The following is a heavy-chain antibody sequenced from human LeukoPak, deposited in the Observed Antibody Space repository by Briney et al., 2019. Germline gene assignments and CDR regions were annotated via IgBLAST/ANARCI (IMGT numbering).Heavy chain of an antibody. V-gene: IGHV1-69*13. CDR2: IIPIFGTA. D-gene: IGHD2-2*01. CDR3: ARVLVVVPAATRKGYYFDY. CDR1: GGTFSSYA. J-gene: IGHJ4*02. Sequence: SVKVSCKASGGTFSSYAISWVRQAPGQGLEWMGRIIPIFGTANYAQKFQGRVTITADESTSTAYMELSSLRSEDTAVYYCARVLVVVPAATRKGYYFDYWGQGTLVTVSS.